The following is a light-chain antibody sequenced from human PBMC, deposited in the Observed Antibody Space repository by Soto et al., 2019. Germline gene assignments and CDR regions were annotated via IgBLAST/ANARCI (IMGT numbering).Light chain of an antibody. CDR2: EVN. CDR1: SGDIGTYNL. Sequence: QSALTQPASVSGSPGQSIAISCTGTSGDIGTYNLVFCYQQHPGKAPKLMISEVNKRPSGVSDRFSGSKSGDTASLTISGLRTEDEADYYCCSFAGSGTGVFGTGTKLTVL. CDR3: CSFAGSGTGV. J-gene: IGLJ1*01. V-gene: IGLV2-23*02.